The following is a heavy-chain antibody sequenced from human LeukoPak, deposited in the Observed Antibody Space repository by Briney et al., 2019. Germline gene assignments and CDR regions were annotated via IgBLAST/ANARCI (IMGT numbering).Heavy chain of an antibody. V-gene: IGHV4-59*08. D-gene: IGHD5-24*01. Sequence: SETLSLTCTVSGGSISRNYWSWIRQPPGKGLEWIGYIYYTETTNYNPSLKSRVTISVDTSKKQFSLKVTSVTTADTAVYYCARHRAVGATAILGAFDIWGQGTMVTVSS. J-gene: IGHJ3*02. CDR1: GGSISRNY. CDR2: IYYTETT. CDR3: ARHRAVGATAILGAFDI.